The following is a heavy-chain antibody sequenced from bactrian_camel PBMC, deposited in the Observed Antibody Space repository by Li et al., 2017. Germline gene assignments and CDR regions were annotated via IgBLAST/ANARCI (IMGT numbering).Heavy chain of an antibody. CDR2: SIRNGGLT. D-gene: IGHD6*01. J-gene: IGHJ6*01. Sequence: VQLVESGGGSVQTGGSLRLTCLVSDYPYDHECMCWFRQAPGKGREGLASIRNGGLTVYADSVKGRFTISQDNAKNSVYLQMNSLKPEDTAMYYCGADWYGCELIFSQAGGYWGRGTQVTVS. CDR1: DYPYDHEC. V-gene: IGHV3S36*01. CDR3: GADWYGCELIFSQAGGY.